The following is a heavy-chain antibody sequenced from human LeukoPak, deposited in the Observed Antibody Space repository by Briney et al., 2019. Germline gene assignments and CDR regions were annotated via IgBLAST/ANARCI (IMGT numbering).Heavy chain of an antibody. CDR2: IYYSGST. V-gene: IGHV4-59*01. J-gene: IGHJ5*02. CDR3: ARSTILFANDWFDP. D-gene: IGHD3-3*01. CDR1: GGSISSYY. Sequence: PSETLSLTCTVSGGSISSYYWSWIRQPPGKGLEWIGYIYYSGSTNYNPSLKSRVTISVDTSKNQFSLKLSSVTAADTAVYYCARSTILFANDWFDPWGQGTLVTVSS.